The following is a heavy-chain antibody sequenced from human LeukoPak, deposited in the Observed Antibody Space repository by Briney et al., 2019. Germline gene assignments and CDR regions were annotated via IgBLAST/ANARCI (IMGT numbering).Heavy chain of an antibody. CDR2: IYHSGSI. J-gene: IGHJ6*02. Sequence: SETLSLTCAVSGGSISDTNWWSWARQPPGKGLEWIGEIYHSGSINYNPSLKSRVTISVDKSKNQFSLKLNSVTAADTAVYYCATQGIGLTGALYYYYGMDVWGQGTTVTVSS. CDR3: ATQGIGLTGALYYYYGMDV. V-gene: IGHV4-4*02. D-gene: IGHD1-14*01. CDR1: GGSISDTNW.